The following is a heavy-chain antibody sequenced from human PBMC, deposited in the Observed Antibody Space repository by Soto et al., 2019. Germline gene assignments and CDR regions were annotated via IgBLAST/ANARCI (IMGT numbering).Heavy chain of an antibody. CDR1: GYSFTSYW. D-gene: IGHD6-19*01. V-gene: IGHV5-10-1*01. J-gene: IGHJ5*01. CDR3: ARHAGGRYNWFDS. Sequence: GESLKISCKGSGYSFTSYWISWVRQMPGKGLEWMGRIDPSGSYTNYSPSFQGHVTISADKSISTAYLQWSSLKASDTAMYYCARHAGGRYNWFDSWGQGTLVTVSS. CDR2: IDPSGSYT.